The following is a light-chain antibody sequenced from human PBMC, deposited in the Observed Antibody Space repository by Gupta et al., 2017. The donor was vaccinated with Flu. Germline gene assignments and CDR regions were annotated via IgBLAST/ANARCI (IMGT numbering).Light chain of an antibody. Sequence: EIVLTQSPGTLSLSPGERATLSCRASQSLASTYLAWYQQRPGQAPSLLIYGVSSRATGIPDRFSGSGSGTDFTLTIIRLEPEDFAVYYCQHYGSSRTFGQGTRLEIK. J-gene: IGKJ5*01. CDR1: QSLASTY. CDR3: QHYGSSRT. CDR2: GVS. V-gene: IGKV3-20*01.